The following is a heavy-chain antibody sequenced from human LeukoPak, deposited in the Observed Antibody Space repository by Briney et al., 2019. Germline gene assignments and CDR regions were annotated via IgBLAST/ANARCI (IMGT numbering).Heavy chain of an antibody. V-gene: IGHV3-30*18. CDR1: GFTFSSYG. CDR2: ISYDGSNK. D-gene: IGHD3-10*01. Sequence: GGSLRLSCAASGFTFSSYGMHWVRQAPGKGLEWVAVISYDGSNKYYADSVKGRFTISRDNSKNTLYLQMNSLRAEDTAVYYCAKEKKGRNGMDVWGQGTTVTVSS. CDR3: AKEKKGRNGMDV. J-gene: IGHJ6*02.